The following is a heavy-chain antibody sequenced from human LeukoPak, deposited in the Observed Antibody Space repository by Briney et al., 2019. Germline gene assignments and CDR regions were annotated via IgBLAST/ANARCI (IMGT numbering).Heavy chain of an antibody. Sequence: ASVKVSCKASGYTFTSYGINWVRQAPGQGLEWMGWISTYNGNTNYAQMLQGRVTMTTDTSASTAYMELRSLRSDDTAVYYCARDSNWGNAFNYRGQGTLVTVSS. D-gene: IGHD7-27*01. CDR3: ARDSNWGNAFNY. V-gene: IGHV1-18*01. J-gene: IGHJ4*02. CDR2: ISTYNGNT. CDR1: GYTFTSYG.